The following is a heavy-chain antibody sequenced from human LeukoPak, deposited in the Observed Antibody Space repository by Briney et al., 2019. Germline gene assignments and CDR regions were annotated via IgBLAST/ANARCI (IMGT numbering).Heavy chain of an antibody. D-gene: IGHD3-10*01. V-gene: IGHV3-33*01. Sequence: PGGSLRLSCAASGFIFSTYGMHWVRQAPGKGLEWVAIIWPDGSNKYYADSVKGRFTISRDNSKNTLYLRMNSLRVEDTAVYYCARDGTYYYGSGSPKDYWGQGTLVTVSS. CDR3: ARDGTYYYGSGSPKDY. CDR1: GFIFSTYG. CDR2: IWPDGSNK. J-gene: IGHJ4*02.